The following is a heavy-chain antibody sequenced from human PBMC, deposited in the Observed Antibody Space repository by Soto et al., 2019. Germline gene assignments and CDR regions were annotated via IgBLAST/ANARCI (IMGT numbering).Heavy chain of an antibody. CDR1: GFTFSSYG. V-gene: IGHV3-30*03. J-gene: IGHJ3*02. CDR2: ISYDGSNK. D-gene: IGHD6-19*01. Sequence: QVQLVESGGGVVQPGRSLRLSCAASGFTFSSYGMHWVRQAPGKGLEWVAVISYDGSNKYYADSVKGRFTISRDNSKNTLYLQMNSLRAEDTAVYYCASTGWLVQESPDDDAFDIWGQGTMVTVSS. CDR3: ASTGWLVQESPDDDAFDI.